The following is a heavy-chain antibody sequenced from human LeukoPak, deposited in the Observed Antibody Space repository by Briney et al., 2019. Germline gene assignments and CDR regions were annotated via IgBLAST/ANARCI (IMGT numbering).Heavy chain of an antibody. D-gene: IGHD5-18*01. CDR3: AKGGAEGYSYGPPYYYYMDV. CDR2: ISGSGGST. J-gene: IGHJ6*03. CDR1: GFTFSSYG. Sequence: GGTLRLSCAASGFTFSSYGMSWVRQAPGKGLEWVSAISGSGGSTYYADSVKGRFTISRDNSKNTLYLQMNSLRAEDTAVYYCAKGGAEGYSYGPPYYYYMDVWGKGTTVTASS. V-gene: IGHV3-23*01.